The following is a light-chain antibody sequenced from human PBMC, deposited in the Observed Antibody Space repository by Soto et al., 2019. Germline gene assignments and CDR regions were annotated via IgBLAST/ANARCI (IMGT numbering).Light chain of an antibody. J-gene: IGKJ4*01. V-gene: IGKV3-11*01. CDR2: DAS. CDR1: QSVSSY. CDR3: QQRSNWPGLT. Sequence: EIVLTQSPATLSFSPGERATLSCRASQSVSSYLAWYQQKPGQAPRLLIYDASNRATGIPARFSGSRSGTDFTLTISSLEPEDFAVYYCQQRSNWPGLTFGGGTKVDIK.